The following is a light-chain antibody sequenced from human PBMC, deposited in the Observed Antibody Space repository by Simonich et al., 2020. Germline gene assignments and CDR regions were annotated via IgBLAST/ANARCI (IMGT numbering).Light chain of an antibody. CDR3: SLYTSSSTFEV. V-gene: IGLV2-14*01. Sequence: QSALTQPASVSGSPGQSITISCTGTSSDVGVYNYVSWYHQHPGKAPKLTIYDVINRPSGVSNRFSGSKSGNTASLTISGLQAEDEADYYCSLYTSSSTFEVFGGGTKLTVL. J-gene: IGLJ2*01. CDR2: DVI. CDR1: SSDVGVYNY.